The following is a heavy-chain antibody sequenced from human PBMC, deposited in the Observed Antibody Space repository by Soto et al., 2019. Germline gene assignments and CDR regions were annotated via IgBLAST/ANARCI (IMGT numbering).Heavy chain of an antibody. Sequence: PSETLSLTCTVSGGSIINYYWTWIRQPAGKGLEWVGRIYSSGSTSYNPSLKSRLTMSVDTSKSQFSLKLTSVTAADTALYYCARQTKYSSGWFDYWGHGTLVTVSS. CDR3: ARQTKYSSGWFDY. D-gene: IGHD6-25*01. CDR2: IYSSGST. V-gene: IGHV4-4*07. J-gene: IGHJ5*01. CDR1: GGSIINYY.